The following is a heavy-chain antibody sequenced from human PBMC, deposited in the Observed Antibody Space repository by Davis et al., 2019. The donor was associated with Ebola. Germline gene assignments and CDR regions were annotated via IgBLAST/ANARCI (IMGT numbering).Heavy chain of an antibody. D-gene: IGHD3-10*01. CDR3: GRDAWYTVRGIADYLDY. V-gene: IGHV1-46*01. CDR1: GYTFTDYH. J-gene: IGHJ4*02. CDR2: INPDDSST. Sequence: ASVKVSCKASGYTFTDYHMHWVRQAPGQGLEWMGIINPDDSSTSYSQNFQGRVTMTRDTPTSTVYMEMTSLRSEDTAVYYCGRDAWYTVRGIADYLDYWGQGTPITVSS.